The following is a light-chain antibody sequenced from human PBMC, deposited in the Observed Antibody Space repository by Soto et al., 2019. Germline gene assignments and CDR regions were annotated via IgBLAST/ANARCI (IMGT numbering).Light chain of an antibody. V-gene: IGLV2-14*01. CDR2: GVT. CDR1: SSDVGGYNY. CDR3: SSYTKTSILDV. J-gene: IGLJ1*01. Sequence: QSVLTQPASVSGSPGQSITISCTGTSSDVGGYNYVSWYRQYPGKAPKLMIYGVTNRPSGVSNRFSGSKSGNTASLTISGLQAEDEADYYCSSYTKTSILDVFGTGTKVTVL.